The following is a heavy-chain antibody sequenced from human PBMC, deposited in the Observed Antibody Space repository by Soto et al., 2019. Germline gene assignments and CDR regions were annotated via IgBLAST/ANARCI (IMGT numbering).Heavy chain of an antibody. D-gene: IGHD2-2*01. Sequence: QVQLVQSGAEVKKPGASVKVSCKASGYTFTSYGISWVRQAPGQGLEWMGWISAYNGNTNYAQKLQGRVTMTTDTSTSTAYMELRSLRSDDTAVYYCARDPSFVVVPAAIGTGIDYWGQGTLVTVSS. V-gene: IGHV1-18*01. J-gene: IGHJ4*02. CDR2: ISAYNGNT. CDR1: GYTFTSYG. CDR3: ARDPSFVVVPAAIGTGIDY.